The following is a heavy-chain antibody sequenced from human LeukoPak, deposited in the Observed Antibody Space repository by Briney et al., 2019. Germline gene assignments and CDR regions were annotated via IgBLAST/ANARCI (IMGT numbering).Heavy chain of an antibody. CDR2: IIPILGIA. CDR1: GGTFSSYA. D-gene: IGHD6-19*01. CDR3: AKDVGAVAGRGSWSYRPYGMDV. J-gene: IGHJ6*02. Sequence: SVKVSCKASGGTFSSYAISWVRQAPGQGLEWMGRIIPILGIANYAQKFQGRVTITADKSTSTAYMELSSLRSEDTAVYYCAKDVGAVAGRGSWSYRPYGMDVWGQGTTVTVSS. V-gene: IGHV1-69*04.